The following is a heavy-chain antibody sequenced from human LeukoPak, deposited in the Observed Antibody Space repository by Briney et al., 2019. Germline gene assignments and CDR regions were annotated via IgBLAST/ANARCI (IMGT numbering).Heavy chain of an antibody. D-gene: IGHD3-9*01. CDR3: ARLDILTGYAFDI. CDR1: GGSISSYY. J-gene: IGHJ3*02. V-gene: IGHV4-59*08. CDR2: IYYSGGT. Sequence: PSETLSLTCTVSGGSISSYYWSWIRQPPGKGLEWIGYIYYSGGTNYNPSLKSRVTISVDTSKNQFSLKLSSVTAADTAVYYCARLDILTGYAFDIWGQGTMVTVSS.